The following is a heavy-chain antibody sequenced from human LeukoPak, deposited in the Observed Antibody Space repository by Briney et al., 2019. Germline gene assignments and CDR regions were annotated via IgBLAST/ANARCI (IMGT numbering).Heavy chain of an antibody. CDR3: ARDLVDGVGAPGAY. Sequence: SVKVSCKASGYTFTSYYMHWVRQAPGQGLEWRGWINTYNGNTNYAQKLQGRVTITTDTSTSTAYMELRSLRSDDTAVFYCARDLVDGVGAPGAYWGEGALVTVSS. CDR1: GYTFTSYY. V-gene: IGHV1-18*04. CDR2: INTYNGNT. D-gene: IGHD1-26*01. J-gene: IGHJ4*02.